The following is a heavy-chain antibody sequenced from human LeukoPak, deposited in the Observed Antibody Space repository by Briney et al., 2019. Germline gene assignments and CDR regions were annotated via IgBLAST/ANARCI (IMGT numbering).Heavy chain of an antibody. CDR3: AKDSPLRLGSSWYDY. CDR1: GFTLSGFA. CDR2: ISGPSSHT. D-gene: IGHD6-13*01. J-gene: IGHJ4*02. Sequence: GGSLRLSCVASGFTLSGFAMIWVRQAPGKGLQWVSAISGPSSHTYYADSVKGRFTISRDNSKNTLYLQMNSLRVEDTAVYYCAKDSPLRLGSSWYDYWGQGTLVTVSS. V-gene: IGHV3-23*01.